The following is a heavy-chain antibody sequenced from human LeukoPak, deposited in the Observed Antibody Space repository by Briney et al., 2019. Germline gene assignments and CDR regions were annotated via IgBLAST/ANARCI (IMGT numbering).Heavy chain of an antibody. CDR2: INPSGSTT. CDR1: GYTFTSYF. D-gene: IGHD1-1*01. V-gene: IGHV1-46*01. Sequence: ASVTVSCKASGYTFTSYFMHWVRQAPGQGLEWLGMINPSGSTTTYAQKFQGRVTMTRGTSTSTVYMELSSLRSEDTAVYYCARETSDSWGQGTLVTVSS. J-gene: IGHJ5*01. CDR3: ARETSDS.